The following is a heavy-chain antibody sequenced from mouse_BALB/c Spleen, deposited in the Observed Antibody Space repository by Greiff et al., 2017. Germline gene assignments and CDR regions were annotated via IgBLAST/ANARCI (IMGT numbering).Heavy chain of an antibody. Sequence: EVMLVESGGGLVQPGGSLKLSCAASGFTFSSYTMSWVRQTPEKRLEWVAYISNGGGSTYYPDTVKGRFTISRDNAKNTLYLQMSSLKSEDTAMYYCARRRDYYGSSYFDYWGQGTTLTVSS. CDR3: ARRRDYYGSSYFDY. V-gene: IGHV5-12-2*01. CDR2: ISNGGGST. J-gene: IGHJ2*01. CDR1: GFTFSSYT. D-gene: IGHD1-1*01.